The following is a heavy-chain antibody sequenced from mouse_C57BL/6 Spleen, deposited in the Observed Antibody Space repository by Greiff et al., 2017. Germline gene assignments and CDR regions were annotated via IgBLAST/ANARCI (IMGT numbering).Heavy chain of an antibody. CDR1: GYTFTSYW. D-gene: IGHD2-12*01. CDR2: IDPSDSYT. J-gene: IGHJ1*03. V-gene: IGHV1-69*01. CDR3: ESLYHWYIDV. Sequence: QVQLQQPGAELVMPGASVKLSCKASGYTFTSYWMHWVKQRPGQGLEWIGEIDPSDSYTNYNQKFKGKSTLTVDKSSSTAYMQLSSLTSEDSAVXYGESLYHWYIDVWGTGTTVTVSS.